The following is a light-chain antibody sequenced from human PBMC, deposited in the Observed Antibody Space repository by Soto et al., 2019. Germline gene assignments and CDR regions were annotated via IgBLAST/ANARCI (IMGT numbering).Light chain of an antibody. CDR3: SSYAGSKNVV. V-gene: IGLV2-8*01. CDR2: EVN. CDR1: SSDVGGYNS. Sequence: QSALTQPPSASGSPGQSVTISCTGTSSDVGGYNSVSWYQQHPGKAPKLMIYEVNKRPSGVPDRFSASKSDSTASLTVSGLQAEDEAHYYCSSYAGSKNVVFGGGTKVTVL. J-gene: IGLJ2*01.